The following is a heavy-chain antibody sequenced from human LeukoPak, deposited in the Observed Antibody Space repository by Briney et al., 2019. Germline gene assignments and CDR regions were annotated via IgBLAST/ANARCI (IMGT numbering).Heavy chain of an antibody. CDR1: GFTFDDYA. Sequence: PGGSLRLSCAASGFTFDDYAMHWVRQAPGKGLEWVSGISWNSRSIGYADSVKGRFTISRDNAKNSLYLQMNSLRAEDTALYYCAKDAKTGIAAAGYGNWFDPWGQGTLVTVSS. V-gene: IGHV3-9*01. D-gene: IGHD6-13*01. CDR2: ISWNSRSI. CDR3: AKDAKTGIAAAGYGNWFDP. J-gene: IGHJ5*02.